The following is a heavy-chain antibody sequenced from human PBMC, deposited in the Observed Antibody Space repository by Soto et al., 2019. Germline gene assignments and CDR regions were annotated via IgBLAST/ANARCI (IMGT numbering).Heavy chain of an antibody. D-gene: IGHD2-15*01. J-gene: IGHJ4*02. V-gene: IGHV3-30*03. CDR2: ISYDGNKK. CDR3: NQIVVVAASWKVDI. CDR1: GFTFSGYS. Sequence: GVSLRLSCSASGFTFSGYSMHWVRQVPGKGLEWVAVISYDGNKKSYADSVKGRFTISRDNSKNTLFLQMNSLRSEDTAVYFCNQIVVVAASWKVDIWGQGTTVTVYS.